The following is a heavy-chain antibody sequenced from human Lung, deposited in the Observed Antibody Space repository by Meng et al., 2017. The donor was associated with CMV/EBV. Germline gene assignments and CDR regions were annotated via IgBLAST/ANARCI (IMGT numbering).Heavy chain of an antibody. CDR3: ARLDFWSGYNKKGVLGTEKLQY. V-gene: IGHV5-51*01. J-gene: IGHJ1*01. Sequence: GESXKISCRGSGYNFTNYWIGWVRQMPGKGLEWMGNIFPADSDTRYRPSFQGQVTITADKSISTAYLQWSSLKASDTAIYYCARLDFWSGYNKKGVLGTEKLQYWXQGTXVTVSS. CDR2: IFPADSDT. CDR1: GYNFTNYW. D-gene: IGHD3-3*01.